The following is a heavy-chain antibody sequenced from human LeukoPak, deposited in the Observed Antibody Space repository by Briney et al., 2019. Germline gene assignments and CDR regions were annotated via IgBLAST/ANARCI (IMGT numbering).Heavy chain of an antibody. D-gene: IGHD4-11*01. CDR3: AREGVTKYYFDY. V-gene: IGHV4-59*01. Sequence: PSETLSLTCTVSGGSISSYYWSWIRQPPGKGLEWIGYIYYSGSTDYNPSLKSRVTISVDTSKNQFSLKLSPVTAADTAVYYCAREGVTKYYFDYWGKGTLVTVSS. CDR1: GGSISSYY. J-gene: IGHJ4*02. CDR2: IYYSGST.